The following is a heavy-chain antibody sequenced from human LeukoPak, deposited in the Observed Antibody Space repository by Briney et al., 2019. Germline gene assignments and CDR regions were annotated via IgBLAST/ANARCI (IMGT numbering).Heavy chain of an antibody. J-gene: IGHJ3*02. V-gene: IGHV4-59*01. CDR3: ARGPVGGTTYNDGDAFDI. CDR2: IYYSGST. D-gene: IGHD1-7*01. Sequence: PSETLSLTCTVSGGSTSRYYWSWIRQPPGKGLEWIGYIYYSGSTNYNPSLKSRVTISVDTSKNQFSLKLSSVTAADTAVYYCARGPVGGTTYNDGDAFDIWGQGTMVTVSS. CDR1: GGSTSRYY.